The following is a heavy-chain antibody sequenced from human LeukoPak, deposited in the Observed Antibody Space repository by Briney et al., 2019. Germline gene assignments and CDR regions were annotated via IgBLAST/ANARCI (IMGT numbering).Heavy chain of an antibody. V-gene: IGHV3-7*01. J-gene: IGHJ4*02. CDR2: IKQDGSEK. Sequence: PGGSLRLSCAASGFPFSNFAMNWVRQAPGKGLEWVANIKQDGSEKYYVDSVKGRFTISRDNSKNSLYLQMNSLRAEDTAVYYCARDRAMDDYWGQGTLVTVSS. D-gene: IGHD5-18*01. CDR3: ARDRAMDDY. CDR1: GFPFSNFA.